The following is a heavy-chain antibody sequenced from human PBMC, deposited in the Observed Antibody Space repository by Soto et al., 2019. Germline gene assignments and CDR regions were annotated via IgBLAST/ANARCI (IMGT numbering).Heavy chain of an antibody. CDR1: GGSISSYY. V-gene: IGHV4-4*07. D-gene: IGHD3-3*01. CDR3: AKDLKGDYDFWSGYRAANWFDP. Sequence: SETLSLTCTVSGGSISSYYWSWIRQPAGKGLEWIGRIYTSGSTNYNPSLKSRVTMSVDTSKNQFSLKLSSVTAADTAVYYCAKDLKGDYDFWSGYRAANWFDPWGQGTLVTVSS. J-gene: IGHJ5*02. CDR2: IYTSGST.